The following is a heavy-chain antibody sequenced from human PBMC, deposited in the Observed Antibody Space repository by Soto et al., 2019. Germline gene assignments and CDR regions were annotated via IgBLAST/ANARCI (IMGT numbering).Heavy chain of an antibody. CDR2: ISAYNGNT. V-gene: IGHV1-18*01. CDR3: AREAYYDSSGYGVPYDY. CDR1: GYTFTSYG. Sequence: QVQLVQSGAEVKKPGASVKVSCKASGYTFTSYGISWVRQAPGQGLEWMGGISAYNGNTNYAQKLQGRVTMTTDTSTSTAYMELRSLRSDDTAVYYCAREAYYDSSGYGVPYDYWGQGTLVTVSS. D-gene: IGHD3-22*01. J-gene: IGHJ4*02.